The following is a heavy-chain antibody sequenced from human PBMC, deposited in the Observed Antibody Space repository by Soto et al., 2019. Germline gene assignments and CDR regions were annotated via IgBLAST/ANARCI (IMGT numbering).Heavy chain of an antibody. D-gene: IGHD3-3*01. CDR1: GFNFSNYA. V-gene: IGHV3-23*01. CDR3: AKGRAITVFGVITPFDS. CDR2: ISGNSCTT. J-gene: IGHJ4*02. Sequence: EVQLLESGGDFKQPGGSLRLSCEGSGFNFSNYALNWVRQAPGKRLEWVSVISGNSCTTYYAASVKGRFTISRDNSKKTLYLQMNSLRADDTAVYYCAKGRAITVFGVITPFDSWGQGTLVTVSS.